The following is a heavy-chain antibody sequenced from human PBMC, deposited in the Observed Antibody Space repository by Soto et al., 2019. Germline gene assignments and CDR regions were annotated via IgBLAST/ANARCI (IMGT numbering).Heavy chain of an antibody. V-gene: IGHV5-51*01. CDR1: TYTFSRYW. J-gene: IGHJ4*02. Sequence: PGESLKISCNGSTYTFSRYWIGWVRQLPGQGLEWLGLIYPGNSDTKYSPSLQGQVTISADQSISTAYLQWSSLKASDTAMYFCASLSRYDTFSAFDFWGQGTLVTVSS. D-gene: IGHD3-22*01. CDR3: ASLSRYDTFSAFDF. CDR2: IYPGNSDT.